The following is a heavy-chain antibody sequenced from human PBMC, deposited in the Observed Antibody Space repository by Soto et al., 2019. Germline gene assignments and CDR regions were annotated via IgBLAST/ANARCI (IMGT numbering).Heavy chain of an antibody. D-gene: IGHD3-10*01. CDR3: ARLRRGVYYFDY. J-gene: IGHJ4*02. V-gene: IGHV4-39*01. CDR2: IYYGGST. CDR1: GGSVSSGSYY. Sequence: SETLSLTCTVSGGSVSSGSYYWGWIRQPPGKGLEWIGNIYYGGSTYYNPSLKSRVTISVDTSKNQFSLNLSSVTAADTAVYYCARLRRGVYYFDYWGQGTLVTVSS.